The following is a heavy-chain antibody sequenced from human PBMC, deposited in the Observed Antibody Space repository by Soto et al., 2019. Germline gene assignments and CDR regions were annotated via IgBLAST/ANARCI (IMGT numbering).Heavy chain of an antibody. V-gene: IGHV4-34*01. CDR3: ARGWGRIFDY. CDR1: GGSFSGYY. Sequence: QVQLQQWGAGLLKPSETLSLTCAVYGGSFSGYYWNWIRQPPGKGLEWIGEINHSGSTNYNPSLRSRITLSVDTSKYPFPLKLSSVTAADTAVYYCARGWGRIFDYWGQGTLVTVSS. J-gene: IGHJ4*02. CDR2: INHSGST. D-gene: IGHD7-27*01.